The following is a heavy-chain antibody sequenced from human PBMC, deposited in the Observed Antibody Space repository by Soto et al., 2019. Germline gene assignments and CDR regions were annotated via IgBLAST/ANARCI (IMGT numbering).Heavy chain of an antibody. CDR1: GGSISNNY. J-gene: IGHJ4*02. CDR3: AAGGGLPRYY. Sequence: PSETLSLTCTVSGGSISNNYWSWIRQPPGKGLEWIGYIYYSGSTNYNPSLKSRVTISVDTSKNQFSLKLSSVTAADTAVYYCAAGGGLPRYYWGQGTLVTLSS. V-gene: IGHV4-59*12. CDR2: IYYSGST. D-gene: IGHD5-12*01.